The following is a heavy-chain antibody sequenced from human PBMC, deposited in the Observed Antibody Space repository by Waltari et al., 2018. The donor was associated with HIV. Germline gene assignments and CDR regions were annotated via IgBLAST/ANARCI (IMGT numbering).Heavy chain of an antibody. CDR1: GINYNNNA. CDR2: FNVGSMFV. Sequence: QVQVVRSGAEVKKHGGSVKVSCRACGINYNNNAVTRMRQDPGQGLEWLGSFNVGSMFVRYSRMSQDRVSFNSDTSETTVFMELRSLKSEDTAVYFCARGSDWLVNVLEIWGQGTLVTVSS. D-gene: IGHD6-19*01. V-gene: IGHV1-3*01. CDR3: ARGSDWLVNVLEI. J-gene: IGHJ4*02.